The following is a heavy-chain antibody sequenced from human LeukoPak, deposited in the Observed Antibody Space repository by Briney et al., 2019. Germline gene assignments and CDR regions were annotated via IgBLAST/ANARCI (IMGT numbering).Heavy chain of an antibody. CDR2: ISSDGNNN. D-gene: IGHD3-10*01. CDR1: GFTFSSYG. V-gene: IGHV3-30*18. Sequence: GGSLRLSCAASGFTFSSYGMHWVRQAPGKGLEWVAVISSDGNNNYYANSVKGRFTISRDNSKNTLYLQMNSLRAEDTAVYYCAKDGPPTVTRGSFDYWGQGTLVTVSS. J-gene: IGHJ4*02. CDR3: AKDGPPTVTRGSFDY.